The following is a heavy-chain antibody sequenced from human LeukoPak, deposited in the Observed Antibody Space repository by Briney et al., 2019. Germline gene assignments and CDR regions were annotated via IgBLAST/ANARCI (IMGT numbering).Heavy chain of an antibody. CDR3: ARDAEALRYFDWPPGY. J-gene: IGHJ4*02. CDR1: GYTFTSYY. D-gene: IGHD3-9*01. V-gene: IGHV1-46*01. Sequence: ASVKVSCKASGYTFTSYYMRWVRQAPGQGLEWMGIINPSGGSTSYAQKFQGRVTITRDTSASTAYMELSSLRSEDTAVYYCARDAEALRYFDWPPGYWGQGTLVTVSS. CDR2: INPSGGST.